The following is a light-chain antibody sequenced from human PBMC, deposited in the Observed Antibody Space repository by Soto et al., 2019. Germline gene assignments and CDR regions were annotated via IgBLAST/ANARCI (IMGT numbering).Light chain of an antibody. J-gene: IGKJ1*01. CDR2: GAS. CDR3: QQYAISPLT. Sequence: EIVLTQSPGTLSLSPGESATLSCRASQTVSSSYLAWYQQKPGQAPRLLIYGASNRATGIPDRFRGSGSGTDFTLSISRLEPGDFALYYCQQYAISPLTFGQGTKVEIK. V-gene: IGKV3-20*01. CDR1: QTVSSSY.